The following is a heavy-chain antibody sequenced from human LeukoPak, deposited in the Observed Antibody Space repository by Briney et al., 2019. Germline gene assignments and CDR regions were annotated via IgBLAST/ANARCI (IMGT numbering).Heavy chain of an antibody. CDR3: ARDRRD. J-gene: IGHJ4*02. CDR1: GFTFSNYA. Sequence: GGSLRLSCAASGFTFSNYAMSWVRQAPGQGLEWVLAISGSGGSTYYADSVKGRFTNSRDISKNTLYLQMNSLRAEDTAVYYCARDRRDWGQGTLVTVSS. CDR2: ISGSGGST. V-gene: IGHV3-23*01.